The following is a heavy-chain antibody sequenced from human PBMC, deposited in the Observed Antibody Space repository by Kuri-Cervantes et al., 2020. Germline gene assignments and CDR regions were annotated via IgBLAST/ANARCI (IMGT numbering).Heavy chain of an antibody. CDR2: IYYTGST. Sequence: SETLSLTCTVSGGSINNYYWIWIRQPPGKGLEWIGYIYYTGSTNYSPSLKSRVTVSVDTSKNQFSLRSSSVTAADTAVYYCTRESYAGNYGMDVWGKGTTVTVSS. V-gene: IGHV4-59*01. CDR1: GGSINNYY. J-gene: IGHJ6*04. CDR3: TRESYAGNYGMDV. D-gene: IGHD2-2*01.